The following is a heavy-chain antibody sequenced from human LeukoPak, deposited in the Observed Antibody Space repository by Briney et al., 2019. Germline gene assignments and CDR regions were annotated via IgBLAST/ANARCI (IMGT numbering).Heavy chain of an antibody. V-gene: IGHV1-69*05. J-gene: IGHJ4*02. Sequence: ASVKVSCKAPGGTFSSYAISWVRQAPGQGLEWMGRIIPIFGTANYAQKFQGRVTITTDESTSTAYMELSSLRSEDTAVYYCASSLTYYYDSSGYSYWGQGTLVTVSS. CDR2: IIPIFGTA. D-gene: IGHD3-22*01. CDR1: GGTFSSYA. CDR3: ASSLTYYYDSSGYSY.